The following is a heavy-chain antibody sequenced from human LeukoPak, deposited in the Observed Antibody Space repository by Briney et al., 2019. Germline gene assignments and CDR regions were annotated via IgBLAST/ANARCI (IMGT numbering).Heavy chain of an antibody. J-gene: IGHJ5*02. CDR2: ISSGSSAI. Sequence: GGSLRLSCEASGFTFTTYSMTWVRQAPGKGLEWVSLISSGSSAIFSADALKGRFTISRDDAKNLLYLDMNSLRAEDTAVYYCARADTGYSSRSHSSWFDPWGQGTLVTVSS. CDR1: GFTFTTYS. V-gene: IGHV3-21*04. D-gene: IGHD6-13*01. CDR3: ARADTGYSSRSHSSWFDP.